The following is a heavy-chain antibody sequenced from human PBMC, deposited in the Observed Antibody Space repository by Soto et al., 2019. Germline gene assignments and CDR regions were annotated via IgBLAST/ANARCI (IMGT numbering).Heavy chain of an antibody. J-gene: IGHJ4*02. CDR2: ISGSGGST. CDR1: GFTFSSYA. D-gene: IGHD3-16*01. Sequence: PGGSLRLSCAASGFTFSSYAMSWVRQAPGKGLEWVSAISGSGGSTYYADSVKGRFTISRDNSKNTLYLQMNSLRAEDTAVYYCAKDFDYIWGSYSNYFDYWGQGTLVTVSS. V-gene: IGHV3-23*01. CDR3: AKDFDYIWGSYSNYFDY.